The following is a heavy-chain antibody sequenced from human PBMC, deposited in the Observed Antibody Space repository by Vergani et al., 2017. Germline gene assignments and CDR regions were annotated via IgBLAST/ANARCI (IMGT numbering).Heavy chain of an antibody. CDR2: IYPGDSDT. CDR3: ARHYPWLQNYFDY. D-gene: IGHD5-24*01. J-gene: IGHJ4*02. Sequence: EVQLLESGGGLVQPGESLKISCKGSGYSFTSYWIGWVRQMPGKGLEWMGIIYPGDSDTRYSPSFQGQVTISAAKSISTAYRQWSSLKAADTAMYSCARHYPWLQNYFDYWGQGTLVTVSA. V-gene: IGHV5-51*01. CDR1: GYSFTSYW.